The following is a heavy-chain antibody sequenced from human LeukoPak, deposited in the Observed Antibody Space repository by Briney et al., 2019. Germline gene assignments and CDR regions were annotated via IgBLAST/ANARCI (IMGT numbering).Heavy chain of an antibody. J-gene: IGHJ4*02. V-gene: IGHV3-48*01. CDR3: ARDGGATPFDY. D-gene: IGHD1-26*01. CDR1: GFTFSSYS. Sequence: GGSLRLSCAASGFTFSSYSMNWVRQAPGKGLEWVSYISSSSSTIYYADSVKGRFTISRDNAKNSLYLQMNSLRAEDTAVCYCARDGGATPFDYWGQGTLVTVSS. CDR2: ISSSSSTI.